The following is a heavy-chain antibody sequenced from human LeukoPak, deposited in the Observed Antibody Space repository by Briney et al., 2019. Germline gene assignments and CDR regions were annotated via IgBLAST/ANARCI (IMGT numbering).Heavy chain of an antibody. D-gene: IGHD3-10*01. CDR3: ARGKGYYFHLALDY. CDR1: GGSISSSNW. Sequence: SETLSLTCAVSGGSISSSNWWSWVRQPPGKGLEWIGEIYHSGSTNYNPSLKSRVTISVDKSKNQFSLKLSSVTAADTAVYYCARGKGYYFHLALDYWGQGTLVTVSS. CDR2: IYHSGST. J-gene: IGHJ4*02. V-gene: IGHV4-4*02.